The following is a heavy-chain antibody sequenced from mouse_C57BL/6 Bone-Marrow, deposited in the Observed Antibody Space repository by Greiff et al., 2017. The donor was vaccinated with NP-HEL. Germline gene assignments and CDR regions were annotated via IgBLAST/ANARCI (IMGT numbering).Heavy chain of an antibody. J-gene: IGHJ4*01. CDR2: IDPEDGDT. CDR1: GFNIKDYY. D-gene: IGHD2-4*01. Sequence: EVQLQQSGAELVRPGASVKLSCTASGFNIKDYYMHWVKQRPEQGLEWIGRIDPEDGDTEYAPKFQGKATMTADPSSNTAYLQLSSLTSEDTAVYYCTTGVYYDYDGYAMDYWGQGTSVTVSS. CDR3: TTGVYYDYDGYAMDY. V-gene: IGHV14-1*01.